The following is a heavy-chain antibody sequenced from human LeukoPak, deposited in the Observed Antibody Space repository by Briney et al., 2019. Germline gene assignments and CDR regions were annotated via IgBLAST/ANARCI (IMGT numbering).Heavy chain of an antibody. CDR2: IFHSGST. Sequence: MPSETLPLTCSVSGGSISSSSFYWDWIRQPPGKGLEWIGSIFHSGSTYYNPSLKSRVTISVDTSKNQFPLKLNSLTAADTAVYYCARDLLGYCFGGRCYEGNYMDVWGKGTTVAVSS. CDR1: GGSISSSSFY. CDR3: ARDLLGYCFGGRCYEGNYMDV. V-gene: IGHV4-39*06. D-gene: IGHD2-15*01. J-gene: IGHJ6*03.